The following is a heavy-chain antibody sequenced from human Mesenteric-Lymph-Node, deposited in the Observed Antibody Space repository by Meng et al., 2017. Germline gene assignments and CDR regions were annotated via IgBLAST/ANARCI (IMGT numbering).Heavy chain of an antibody. V-gene: IGHV3-9*01. CDR3: VRNRGWNAFDV. CDR2: ISWNSGSI. J-gene: IGHJ3*01. CDR1: GFTFDDYA. D-gene: IGHD3-10*01. Sequence: SLKISCAASGFTFDDYAMHWVRQAPGKGLEWVSGISWNSGSIGYADSVKGRFTISRDNVKNALYLQMNSLRADDTALYYCVRNRGWNAFDVWGQGTMVTVSS.